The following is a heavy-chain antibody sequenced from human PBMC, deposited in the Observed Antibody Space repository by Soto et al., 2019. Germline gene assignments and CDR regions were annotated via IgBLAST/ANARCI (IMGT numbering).Heavy chain of an antibody. Sequence: ASVKVSCKASGYIFPGYYVHWVRQAPGEGLEWMGRINPNGGGTNYAQKFEGWVTMTTDTSISTAYMELSRLNFDDTAVYYCARGEQLVHFDSWGQGTLVTVSS. CDR1: GYIFPGYY. CDR2: INPNGGGT. CDR3: ARGEQLVHFDS. D-gene: IGHD6-6*01. J-gene: IGHJ4*01. V-gene: IGHV1-2*04.